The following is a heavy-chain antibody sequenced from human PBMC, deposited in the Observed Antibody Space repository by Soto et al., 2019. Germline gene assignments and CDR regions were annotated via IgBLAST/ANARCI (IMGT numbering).Heavy chain of an antibody. CDR3: VKDLTFTIFEDAMHV. J-gene: IGHJ6*02. CDR1: GFSFSDYY. CDR2: IGSI. D-gene: IGHD3-3*01. V-gene: IGHV3-11*01. Sequence: GSLRLSCVVSGFSFSDYYMSWIRQAPGKGLEWVSYIGSIAYADSVKGRFTISRDNAKKSLFLQMNSLTTEDTALYYCVKDLTFTIFEDAMHVWGQGTTVTVSS.